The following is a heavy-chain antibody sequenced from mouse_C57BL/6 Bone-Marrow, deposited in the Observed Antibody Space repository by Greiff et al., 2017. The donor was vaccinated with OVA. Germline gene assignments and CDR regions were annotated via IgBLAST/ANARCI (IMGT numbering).Heavy chain of an antibody. V-gene: IGHV2-5*01. Sequence: QVQLQQSGPGLVQPSQSLSITCTVSGFSLTSYGVHWVRQSPGKGLEWLGVIWSGGSTDYNAALLSRLSITKDNSKSQVFIKRNSLKSDDTAIYYGAAPTGGFAYWGQGTLVTVSA. D-gene: IGHD4-1*02. J-gene: IGHJ3*01. CDR2: IWSGGST. CDR3: AAPTGGFAY. CDR1: GFSLTSYG.